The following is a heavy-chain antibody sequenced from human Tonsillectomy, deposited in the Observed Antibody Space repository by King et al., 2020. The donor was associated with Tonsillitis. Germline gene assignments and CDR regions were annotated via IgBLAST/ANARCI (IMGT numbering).Heavy chain of an antibody. Sequence: VQLVESGGGLVQPGGSLRLSCATSGFTFSSHWMHWVRQAPGKGLVWASRIDNDGIDTPYAASVKGRFTISRDNAKNTLYLQMNSLRAEDTAVYYCARDGDGPITFDYWGQGTLVTVSS. CDR3: ARDGDGPITFDY. J-gene: IGHJ4*02. CDR2: IDNDGIDT. D-gene: IGHD3-3*01. CDR1: GFTFSSHW. V-gene: IGHV3-74*01.